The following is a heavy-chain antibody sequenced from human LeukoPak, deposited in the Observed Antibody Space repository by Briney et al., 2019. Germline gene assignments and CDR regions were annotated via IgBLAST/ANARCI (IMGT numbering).Heavy chain of an antibody. Sequence: SQTLSLTCAVSGGSINSGGYSWSWIRQSPGKGLEWIGYISHSGSTYYNPSLKSRVTISVDTSKNQFSLKLSSVTAADTAVYYCARVGSLGEYYFDYWGQGTLVTVSS. CDR3: ARVGSLGEYYFDY. CDR1: GGSINSGGYS. CDR2: ISHSGST. D-gene: IGHD3-10*01. V-gene: IGHV4-30-2*06. J-gene: IGHJ4*02.